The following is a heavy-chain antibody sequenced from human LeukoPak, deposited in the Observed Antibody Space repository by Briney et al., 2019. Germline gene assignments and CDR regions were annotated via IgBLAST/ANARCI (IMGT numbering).Heavy chain of an antibody. CDR1: GGSISSYY. J-gene: IGHJ3*02. Sequence: PSETLSLTCTVSGGSISSYYWSWIRQPPGKGLEWIGYIYYSGSTNYNPSLKSRVTISVDTSKNQFSLKLSSVTAADTAVYYCARAIPSSDAFDIWGQGTMVTVSS. CDR2: IYYSGST. V-gene: IGHV4-59*01. CDR3: ARAIPSSDAFDI.